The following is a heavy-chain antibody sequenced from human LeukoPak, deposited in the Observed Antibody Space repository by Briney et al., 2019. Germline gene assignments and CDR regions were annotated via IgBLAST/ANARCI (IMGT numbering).Heavy chain of an antibody. V-gene: IGHV3-13*01. D-gene: IGHD2-15*01. J-gene: IGHJ5*01. CDR3: ARDACSSGNSCPMDS. Sequence: GGCLRLSCAASVFTFSSYYMHWVRQAAGKGLEWVSAIGTAGDTYFPGSVKGRFTISRENAKNSLYLQMNSLRAEDTAVYYCARDACSSGNSCPMDSWGQGTLVTVSS. CDR2: IGTAGDT. CDR1: VFTFSSYY.